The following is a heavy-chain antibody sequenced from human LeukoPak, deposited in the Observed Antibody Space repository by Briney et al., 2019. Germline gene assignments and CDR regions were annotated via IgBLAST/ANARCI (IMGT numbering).Heavy chain of an antibody. D-gene: IGHD3-22*01. CDR2: INHSGST. CDR1: GGSISGYY. Sequence: SETLSLTCTVSGGSISGYYWSWIRQPPGKGLEWIGEINHSGSTNYNPSLKSRVTISVDTSKNQFSLKLSSVTAADTAVYYCARMSHCYDSSGYDYWGQGTLVTVSS. CDR3: ARMSHCYDSSGYDY. V-gene: IGHV4-34*01. J-gene: IGHJ4*02.